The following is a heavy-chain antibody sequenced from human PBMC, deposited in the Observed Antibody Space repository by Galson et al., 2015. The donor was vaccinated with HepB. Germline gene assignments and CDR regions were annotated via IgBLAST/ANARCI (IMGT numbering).Heavy chain of an antibody. CDR3: AAREPYGDYVLPGNWFDP. CDR2: INYNGGT. CDR1: VGSFSGYY. Sequence: SETLSLTCAVYVGSFSGYYWSWIRQPPGKGLEWIAEINYNGGTNYNPSLKSRVTISIDTSKKQFSLKLTSVTAADTAVYYCAAREPYGDYVLPGNWFDPWGQGTLVTVSS. J-gene: IGHJ5*02. V-gene: IGHV4-34*01. D-gene: IGHD4-17*01.